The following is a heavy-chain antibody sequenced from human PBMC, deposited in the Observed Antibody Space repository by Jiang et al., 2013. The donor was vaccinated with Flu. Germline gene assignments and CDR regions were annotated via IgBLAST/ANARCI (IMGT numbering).Heavy chain of an antibody. D-gene: IGHD2/OR15-2a*01. V-gene: IGHV4-59*01. J-gene: IGHJ6*02. CDR3: ARDKGIHHPQYYYYYGMDV. CDR2: IYYSGST. Sequence: SISSYYWSWIRQPPGKGLEWIGYIYYSGSTNYNPSLKSRVTISVDTSKNQFSLKLSSVTAADTAVYYCARDKGIHHPQYYYYYGMDVWGQGTTVTVSS. CDR1: SISSYY.